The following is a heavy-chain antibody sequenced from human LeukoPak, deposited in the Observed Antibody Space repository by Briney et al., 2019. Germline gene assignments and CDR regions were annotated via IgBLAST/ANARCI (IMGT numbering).Heavy chain of an antibody. J-gene: IGHJ4*02. V-gene: IGHV3-13*01. Sequence: GGSLRLSCAASGFTFTNYDMHWVRQAAGKGLEWVSAIGTAGDTYYPGSVKGRFTISRENAKNSLYLQMNSLSAGDTAVYYCASSPAYSGSWYAIDNWGQGTLVTVSS. CDR3: ASSPAYSGSWYAIDN. CDR1: GFTFTNYD. CDR2: IGTAGDT. D-gene: IGHD6-13*01.